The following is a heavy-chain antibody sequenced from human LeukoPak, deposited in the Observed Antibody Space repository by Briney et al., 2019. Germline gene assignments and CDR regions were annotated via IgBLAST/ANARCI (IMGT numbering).Heavy chain of an antibody. CDR2: IYSSGTT. D-gene: IGHD6-19*01. CDR1: SGSITSYY. Sequence: SETLSLTCTVSSGSITSYYWSWSRQPAGKGLEWIGRIYSSGTTNYNPFLKSRVTMSVDTSKNQFSLKLSSVTAADTAVYYCARDDSTGYGDWFDPWGQGTLVTVSS. V-gene: IGHV4-4*07. CDR3: ARDDSTGYGDWFDP. J-gene: IGHJ5*02.